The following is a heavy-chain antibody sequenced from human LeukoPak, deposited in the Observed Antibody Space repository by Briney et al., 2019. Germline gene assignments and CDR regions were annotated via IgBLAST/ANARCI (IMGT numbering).Heavy chain of an antibody. D-gene: IGHD1-1*01. V-gene: IGHV3-23*01. J-gene: IGHJ6*02. CDR3: AKPPEGSKRNYYYGMDV. Sequence: GGSLRLSCAASGFTFSSYAMSWVRQASGKGLEWVSAISGSGGSTYYADSVKGRFTISRDNSKNTLYLQMNSLRAEDTAVYYCAKPPEGSKRNYYYGMDVWGQGTTVTVSS. CDR2: ISGSGGST. CDR1: GFTFSSYA.